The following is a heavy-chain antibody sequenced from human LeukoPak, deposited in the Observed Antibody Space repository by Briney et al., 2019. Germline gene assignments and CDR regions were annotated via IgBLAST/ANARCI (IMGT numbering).Heavy chain of an antibody. J-gene: IGHJ4*02. CDR1: GYTFTGYC. CDR2: INPNSGGT. D-gene: IGHD6-19*01. CDR3: ARVRAYSSGWNFDY. Sequence: ASVKVSCKTSGYTFTGYCMHWVRQAPGQGLEWMGWINPNSGGTKYAQKFQGRVTMTRDTSISTVYMELSRLRSDDTAVYYCARVRAYSSGWNFDYWGQGTLVTVSS. V-gene: IGHV1-2*02.